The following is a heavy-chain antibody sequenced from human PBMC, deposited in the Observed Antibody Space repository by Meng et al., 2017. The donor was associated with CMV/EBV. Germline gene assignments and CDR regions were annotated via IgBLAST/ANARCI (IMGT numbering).Heavy chain of an antibody. V-gene: IGHV3-21*01. Sequence: GESLKISCAASGFTFSSYSMNWVRQAPGKGLERVSSISSSSYIYYADSVKGRFTISRDNAKNSLYLQMNSLRAEDTAVYYCARDRELDYDFWSGYGPGAFDIWGQGTMVTVSS. CDR1: GFTFSSYS. CDR3: ARDRELDYDFWSGYGPGAFDI. CDR2: ISSSSYI. D-gene: IGHD3-3*01. J-gene: IGHJ3*02.